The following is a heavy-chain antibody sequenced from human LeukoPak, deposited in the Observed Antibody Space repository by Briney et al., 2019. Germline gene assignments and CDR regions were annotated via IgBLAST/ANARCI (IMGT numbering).Heavy chain of an antibody. J-gene: IGHJ4*02. Sequence: GESLKIFCKGSGYSFTSYWISWVRQMPGKGLEWMGRIDPSDSYTNYSPSFQGHVTISADKSISTAYLQWSSLKASDTAMYYCAGRGSGWQYYFDYWGQGTLVTVSS. V-gene: IGHV5-10-1*01. D-gene: IGHD6-19*01. CDR3: AGRGSGWQYYFDY. CDR2: IDPSDSYT. CDR1: GYSFTSYW.